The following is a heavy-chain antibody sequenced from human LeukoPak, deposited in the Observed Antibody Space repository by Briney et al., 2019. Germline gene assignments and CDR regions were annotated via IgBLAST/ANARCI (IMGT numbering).Heavy chain of an antibody. CDR3: AKEQNSYYYDAFDI. V-gene: IGHV3-66*01. D-gene: IGHD3-10*01. Sequence: GGSLRLSCAASGFTVSSNYMNWVRQAPGKGLEWVLVIYRGGNTYYADSVKGRFTISRDNSKNTLYLQMNSIRAEDTAVYYCAKEQNSYYYDAFDIWGQGTMVTVSS. CDR1: GFTVSSNY. CDR2: IYRGGNT. J-gene: IGHJ3*02.